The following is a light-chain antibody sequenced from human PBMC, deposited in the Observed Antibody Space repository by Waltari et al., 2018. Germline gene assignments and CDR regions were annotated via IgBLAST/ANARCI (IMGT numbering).Light chain of an antibody. V-gene: IGLV1-40*01. Sequence: QSGLTQPPSVSGAPGQRVTISCTGSSSNIGAGYDVHWYQLLPGTAPKLLIYVNSNRPSGVLDRFSGSKSGTSASLAITGLQSEDEADYYCQSYDSSLSGSVFGGGTKLTVL. CDR2: VNS. CDR3: QSYDSSLSGSV. CDR1: SSNIGAGYD. J-gene: IGLJ3*02.